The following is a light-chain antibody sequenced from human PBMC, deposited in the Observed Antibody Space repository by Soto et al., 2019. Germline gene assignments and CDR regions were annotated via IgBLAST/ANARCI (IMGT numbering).Light chain of an antibody. CDR1: SSDVGGYNF. V-gene: IGLV2-23*01. CDR3: CSYAGDSTYV. CDR2: EDN. Sequence: QSALTQPASVSGSPGQSITISCTGTSSDVGGYNFVPWYQQRPGKAPKLMIYEDNKRPSGVSNRFSGSKSGNTASLTISGLQADDEADYYCCSYAGDSTYVFGTGTKVTVL. J-gene: IGLJ1*01.